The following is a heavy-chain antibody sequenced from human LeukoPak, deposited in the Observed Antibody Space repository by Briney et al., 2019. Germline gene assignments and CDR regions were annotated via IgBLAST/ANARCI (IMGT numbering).Heavy chain of an antibody. CDR2: ISGSGGST. CDR3: AKDVRITIFGGAFDI. J-gene: IGHJ3*02. CDR1: GFTFSSYA. D-gene: IGHD3-3*01. Sequence: GGSLRLSCAASGFTFSSYAMSWVRQAPGKGLEWVSAISGSGGSTYYADSVKGRFTISRDNSKNTLYLQMNSPRAEDTAVYYCAKDVRITIFGGAFDIWGQGTMVTVSS. V-gene: IGHV3-23*01.